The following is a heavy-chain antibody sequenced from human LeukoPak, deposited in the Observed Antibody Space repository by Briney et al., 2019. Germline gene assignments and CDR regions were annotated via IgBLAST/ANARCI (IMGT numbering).Heavy chain of an antibody. CDR3: ARLSAAVQH. V-gene: IGHV4-59*01. CDR2: IYYSGST. D-gene: IGHD6-13*01. Sequence: TSETLSHTCTVSGGSISSYYWSWIRQPPGKGLEWIGYIYYSGSTNYNPSLKSRLTISVDTSKNQFSLKLSSVTAADTAVYYCARLSAAVQHWGQGTLVTVSS. CDR1: GGSISSYY. J-gene: IGHJ1*01.